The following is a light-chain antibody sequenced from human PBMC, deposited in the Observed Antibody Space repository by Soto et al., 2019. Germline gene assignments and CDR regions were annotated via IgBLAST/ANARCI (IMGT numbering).Light chain of an antibody. Sequence: IRMTQSPSSLSSSPGDRVTITCRASQGISSYLAWYQQKPGKAPKLLIYAASTLQSGVPSRFSGSGSGTDFTLTISSLQSEDFAAYYCQQYYSYPCTFGQGTKLEIK. J-gene: IGKJ2*02. CDR2: AAS. V-gene: IGKV1-8*01. CDR3: QQYYSYPCT. CDR1: QGISSY.